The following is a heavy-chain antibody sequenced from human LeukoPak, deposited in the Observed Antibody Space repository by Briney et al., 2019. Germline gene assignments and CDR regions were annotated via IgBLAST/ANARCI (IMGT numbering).Heavy chain of an antibody. D-gene: IGHD6-13*01. CDR3: ARERQQLLNDAFDI. CDR1: GGSISSYY. V-gene: IGHV4-4*07. Sequence: SETLSLTCTVSGGSISSYYWSWIRQPAGKGLEWIGRIYTSGSTNYNPSLKSRVTMSVDTSKNQFSLKLSSVTAADTAVYYCARERQQLLNDAFDIWGQGTMVTVSS. J-gene: IGHJ3*02. CDR2: IYTSGST.